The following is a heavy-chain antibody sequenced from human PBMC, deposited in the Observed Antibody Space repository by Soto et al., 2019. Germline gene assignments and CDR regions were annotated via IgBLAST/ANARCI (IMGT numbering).Heavy chain of an antibody. J-gene: IGHJ5*02. CDR3: VASLAASGLNWLDP. CDR1: GGSISEKY. Sequence: QLQLQESGPGLVKASETLSLTCIVSGGSISEKYWNWVRQPPGKGLEWIGLIFANGHTDYNPSLKSPVTMSVDASKNQFSLRLTSMTAADTAVYYCVASLAASGLNWLDPWGRGTLVTVSS. D-gene: IGHD6-13*01. CDR2: IFANGHT. V-gene: IGHV4-4*07.